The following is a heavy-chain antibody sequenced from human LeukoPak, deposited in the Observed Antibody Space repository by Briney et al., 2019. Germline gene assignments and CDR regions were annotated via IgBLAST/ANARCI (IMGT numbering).Heavy chain of an antibody. Sequence: SGVSLRLSCVASGFSLTSNGMHWVPQAPGKGLEWVAVIWSDASHRYYADSVKGRFTISRDISKNTLYLQMTSLRVEDTAVYYCAREDWGSTGHSFGYWGQGTLVTVSS. J-gene: IGHJ4*02. CDR2: IWSDASHR. CDR3: AREDWGSTGHSFGY. CDR1: GFSLTSNG. D-gene: IGHD7-27*01. V-gene: IGHV3-33*01.